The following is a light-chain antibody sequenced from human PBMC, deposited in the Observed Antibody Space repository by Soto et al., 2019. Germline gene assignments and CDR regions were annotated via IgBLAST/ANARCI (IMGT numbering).Light chain of an antibody. J-gene: IGLJ1*01. CDR1: SSDVGGYSY. CDR3: ASYTTISTYV. CDR2: DVS. Sequence: QSALTQPASVSGSPGQSIAISCTGTSSDVGGYSYVSWYQQQPGKAPKLVISDVSNRPSGVSDRFSGSKSGNTASLTISGLQTDDEADYYCASYTTISTYVFGTGTKVTVL. V-gene: IGLV2-14*01.